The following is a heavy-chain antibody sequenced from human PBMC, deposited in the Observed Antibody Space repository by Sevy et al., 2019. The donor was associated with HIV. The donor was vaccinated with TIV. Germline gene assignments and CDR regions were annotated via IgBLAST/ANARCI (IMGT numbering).Heavy chain of an antibody. Sequence: GGSLRLSCAASGFTFSSYWMSWVRQAPGKGLEWVANIKQDGSEKYYVDSVKGRFTISRDNAKNSLYLQMNSLRAEDTAVYYSARGSFYYGSGSRSYYFDYWGQGTLVTVSS. CDR1: GFTFSSYW. J-gene: IGHJ4*02. CDR3: ARGSFYYGSGSRSYYFDY. V-gene: IGHV3-7*01. CDR2: IKQDGSEK. D-gene: IGHD3-10*01.